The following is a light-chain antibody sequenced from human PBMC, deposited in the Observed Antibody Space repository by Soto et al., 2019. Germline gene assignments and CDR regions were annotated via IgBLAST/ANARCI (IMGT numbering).Light chain of an antibody. CDR1: QSVSSTH. CDR2: GAS. J-gene: IGKJ2*01. V-gene: IGKV3-20*01. Sequence: EIVLTQSPGTLSLSPGERATLSCRASQSVSSTHLAWYQQRPGQAPRVLIYGASSRATGIPDRFSGSGSGTDFTLTIRRLEPEDFAVYYCQQYDSSPPTYTFGQGTKLEIK. CDR3: QQYDSSPPTYT.